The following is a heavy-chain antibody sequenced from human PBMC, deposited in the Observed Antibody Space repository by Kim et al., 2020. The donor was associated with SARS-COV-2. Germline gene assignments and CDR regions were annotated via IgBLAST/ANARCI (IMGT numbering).Heavy chain of an antibody. D-gene: IGHD3-22*01. V-gene: IGHV4-39*07. CDR3: ARCFAYYYASSGYYY. Sequence: PSPKSRVTISLDTPKNQFSLKLSSVTAADTAVYYCARCFAYYYASSGYYYWGQGTLVTVSS. J-gene: IGHJ4*02.